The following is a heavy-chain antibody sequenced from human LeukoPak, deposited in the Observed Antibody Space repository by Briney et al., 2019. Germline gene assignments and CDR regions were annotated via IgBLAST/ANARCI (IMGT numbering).Heavy chain of an antibody. Sequence: GGSLRLSCAASGFTFSSYSMNWVRQAPGKGLEWVSSISSSSSYIYYADSVKGRFTTSRDNAKNSLYLQMNSLRAEDTAVYYCARDGGYCGGDCYYYYYMDVWGKGTTVTVSS. CDR3: ARDGGYCGGDCYYYYYMDV. D-gene: IGHD2-21*01. CDR1: GFTFSSYS. CDR2: ISSSSSYI. V-gene: IGHV3-21*01. J-gene: IGHJ6*03.